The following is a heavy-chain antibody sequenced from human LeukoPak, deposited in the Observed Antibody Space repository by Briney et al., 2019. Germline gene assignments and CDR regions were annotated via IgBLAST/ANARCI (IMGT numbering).Heavy chain of an antibody. Sequence: GGSLRLSCAASEFTFSRYWMHWVRQAPGKGLVWVSYISGDGTSTSYADSVKGRFTISRDNAKNTLYLQMNSLRAEDTAVYYCARGRSGYYLDYWGQGTLVTVTS. CDR3: ARGRSGYYLDY. V-gene: IGHV3-74*01. J-gene: IGHJ4*02. CDR1: EFTFSRYW. CDR2: ISGDGTST. D-gene: IGHD3-22*01.